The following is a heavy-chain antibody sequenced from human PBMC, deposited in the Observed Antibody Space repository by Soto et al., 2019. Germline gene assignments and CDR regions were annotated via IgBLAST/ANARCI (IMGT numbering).Heavy chain of an antibody. D-gene: IGHD6-13*01. CDR2: IYYSGST. Sequence: PSETLSLTCTVSGGSISSSSYYWGWIRQPPGKGLEWIGSIYYSGSTYYNPSLKSRVTISVDTSKNQFSLKLSSVTAADTAVYYCARLSSSWPYYYYGMDVWGQGTTATVSS. CDR3: ARLSSSWPYYYYGMDV. V-gene: IGHV4-39*01. J-gene: IGHJ6*02. CDR1: GGSISSSSYY.